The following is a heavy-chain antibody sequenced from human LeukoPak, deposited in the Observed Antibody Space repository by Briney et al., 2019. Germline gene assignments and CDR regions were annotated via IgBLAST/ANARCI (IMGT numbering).Heavy chain of an antibody. CDR3: ARAGYSSSWRERYKYYFDY. CDR1: GFTFSSYA. D-gene: IGHD6-13*01. Sequence: SGGSLRLSCAASGFTFSSYAMSWVRQAPGKGLEWVSAISGSGGSTYYADSVKGRFTISRDNSKNTLYLQMNSLRAEDTAVYYCARAGYSSSWRERYKYYFDYWGQGTLVTVSS. V-gene: IGHV3-23*01. J-gene: IGHJ4*02. CDR2: ISGSGGST.